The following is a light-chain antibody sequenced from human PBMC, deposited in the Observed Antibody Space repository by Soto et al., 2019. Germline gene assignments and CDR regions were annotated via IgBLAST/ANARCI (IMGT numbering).Light chain of an antibody. Sequence: EIVMKQSPATLSVSPGERATLSCRARQRVSSHLAWYQQKPGQAPRLLSYGASTRATGIPARFSGSGSGTEFTLTISSLQSEDFAVYYCQQYNNWPPWTFGQGTKVEIK. CDR1: QRVSSH. CDR3: QQYNNWPPWT. CDR2: GAS. J-gene: IGKJ1*01. V-gene: IGKV3-15*01.